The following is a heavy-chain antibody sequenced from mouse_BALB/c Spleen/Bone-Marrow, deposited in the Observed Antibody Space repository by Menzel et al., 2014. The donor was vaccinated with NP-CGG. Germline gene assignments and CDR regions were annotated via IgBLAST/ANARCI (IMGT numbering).Heavy chain of an antibody. CDR2: INPSTGYT. Sequence: VLLQQSGAELAKPGASVKMSCKASGYTFTSYWMHWVKQRPGQGLEWIGYINPSTGYTDYNQKFNDKATLTADKSSSTAFMQLSSLTSKDSAVYYCARGNPLYAVDYWGQGPSVTVSS. J-gene: IGHJ4*01. D-gene: IGHD2-1*01. V-gene: IGHV1-7*01. CDR3: ARGNPLYAVDY. CDR1: GYTFTSYW.